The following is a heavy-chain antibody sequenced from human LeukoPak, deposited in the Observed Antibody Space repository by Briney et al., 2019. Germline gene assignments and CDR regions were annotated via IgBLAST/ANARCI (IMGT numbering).Heavy chain of an antibody. CDR1: GFTFSTYA. J-gene: IGHJ1*01. Sequence: GGSLRLSCAASGFTFSTYAMHWVRQAPGKGLEWVAVISFDGTNKYYADSVKGRFTFSRDNSKNTLYLQMNSLRAEDTAVYYCAKEEGYYYDSGGYYVEYFQHWGQGTLVTVSS. D-gene: IGHD3-22*01. V-gene: IGHV3-30-3*01. CDR2: ISFDGTNK. CDR3: AKEEGYYYDSGGYYVEYFQH.